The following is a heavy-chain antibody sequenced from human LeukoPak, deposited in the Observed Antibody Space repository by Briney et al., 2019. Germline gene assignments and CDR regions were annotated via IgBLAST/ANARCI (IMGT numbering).Heavy chain of an antibody. Sequence: GGSLRLSCAASGFTFSSYWMNWVRQAPGKGLVWVSRINSDGSSTSYADSVKGRFTISRDNAKNTLYLQMNSLRAEDTAVYYCAKRSGSAYYYGMDVWGQGTTVTVSS. V-gene: IGHV3-74*01. J-gene: IGHJ6*02. CDR2: INSDGSST. CDR1: GFTFSSYW. D-gene: IGHD3-3*01. CDR3: AKRSGSAYYYGMDV.